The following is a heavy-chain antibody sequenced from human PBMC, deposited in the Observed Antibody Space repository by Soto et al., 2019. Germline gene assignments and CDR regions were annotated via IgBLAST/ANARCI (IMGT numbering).Heavy chain of an antibody. CDR3: ARGPNDDAHSDWFDP. Sequence: ASVKVSCKASGYSFTKYHMHWVRQAPGQGFEWLGWINPNSGGTNYAQKFQGRVTMTRDMSISTVYMELSSLRLDDTAVYYCARGPNDDAHSDWFDPWGQGTPVTVSS. J-gene: IGHJ5*02. CDR1: GYSFTKYH. D-gene: IGHD1-1*01. V-gene: IGHV1-2*02. CDR2: INPNSGGT.